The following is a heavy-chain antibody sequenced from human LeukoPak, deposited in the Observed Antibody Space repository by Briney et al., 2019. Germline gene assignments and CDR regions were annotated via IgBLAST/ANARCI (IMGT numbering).Heavy chain of an antibody. D-gene: IGHD3-10*01. Sequence: PGGSLRLSCAASGFTFSIYSMDWVRQAPGKGLEWVSSISSSGSYIYYADSLKGRFTISRDDAKNSLYLQMNSLRAEDTGVYYCARLPELPGFGDYWGQGTLVTVSS. CDR1: GFTFSIYS. CDR3: ARLPELPGFGDY. CDR2: ISSSGSYI. J-gene: IGHJ4*02. V-gene: IGHV3-21*01.